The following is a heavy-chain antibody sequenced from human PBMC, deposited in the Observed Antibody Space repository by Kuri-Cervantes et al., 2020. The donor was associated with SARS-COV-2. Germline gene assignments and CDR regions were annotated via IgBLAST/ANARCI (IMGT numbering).Heavy chain of an antibody. D-gene: IGHD2/OR15-2a*01. CDR3: ARGLVGYILKPKMWWYFDV. Sequence: SETLSLTCSLSGNSITYYYWFWVRQSHEKGLEWVAYIHSSGLTSYNPSLGSRVGTTLDTSRNQLSLNMDSVTAADTAIYYCARGLVGYILKPKMWWYFDVWGRGALVTVSS. J-gene: IGHJ2*01. CDR1: GNSITYYY. V-gene: IGHV4-59*01. CDR2: IHSSGLT.